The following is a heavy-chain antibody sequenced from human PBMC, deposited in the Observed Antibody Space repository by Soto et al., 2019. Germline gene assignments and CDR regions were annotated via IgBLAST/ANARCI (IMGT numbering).Heavy chain of an antibody. Sequence: SETLSLTCTVSGGSISSYYWSWIRQPPGKGLEWIGYIYYSGSTNYNPSLKSRVTISVDTSKNQFSLKLSSVTAADTAVYYRARTVVVVAATWFDPWGQGTLVTVSS. CDR2: IYYSGST. CDR3: ARTVVVVAATWFDP. V-gene: IGHV4-59*08. J-gene: IGHJ5*02. CDR1: GGSISSYY. D-gene: IGHD2-15*01.